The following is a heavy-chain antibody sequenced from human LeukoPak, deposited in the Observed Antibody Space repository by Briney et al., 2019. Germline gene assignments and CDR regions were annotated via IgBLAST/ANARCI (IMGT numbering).Heavy chain of an antibody. V-gene: IGHV4-31*11. CDR3: ARGSGVVPAVTFDY. CDR2: IYYSGST. Sequence: SETLSLTCAVYGGSFSGYYWSWIRQHPGKGLEWIGYIYYSGSTYYNPSLKSRVTISVDTSKNQFSLKLSSVTAADTAVYYCARGSGVVPAVTFDYWGQGTLVTVSS. D-gene: IGHD2-2*01. CDR1: GGSFSGYY. J-gene: IGHJ4*02.